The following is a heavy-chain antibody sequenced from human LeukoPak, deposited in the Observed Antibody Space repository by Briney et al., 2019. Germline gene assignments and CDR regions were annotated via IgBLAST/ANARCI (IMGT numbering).Heavy chain of an antibody. V-gene: IGHV3-7*01. CDR2: IKQDGSEK. D-gene: IGHD3-9*01. Sequence: GGSLRLSCAASGFTFSSYRMSWVRQAPGKGLEWVANIKQDGSEKYYVDSVKGRFTISRDNAKNSLYLQMNSLRAEDTAVYYCARDSPYYDILTTLNFDYWGQGTLVTVSS. J-gene: IGHJ4*02. CDR3: ARDSPYYDILTTLNFDY. CDR1: GFTFSSYR.